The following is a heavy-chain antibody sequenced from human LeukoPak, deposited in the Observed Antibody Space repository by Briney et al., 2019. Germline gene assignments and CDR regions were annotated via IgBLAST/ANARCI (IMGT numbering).Heavy chain of an antibody. D-gene: IGHD6-6*01. Sequence: PSETLSLTCAVYGGSFSGYYWTWIRQPPGKGLDWIGEINHSGSANYNPSLKSRVTISVDTSKNQFSLKLSSVTAADTGVYYCARSLLEYSSSSGFDYWAREPWSPSPQ. V-gene: IGHV4-34*01. CDR2: INHSGSA. CDR3: ARSLLEYSSSSGFDY. CDR1: GGSFSGYY. J-gene: IGHJ4*02.